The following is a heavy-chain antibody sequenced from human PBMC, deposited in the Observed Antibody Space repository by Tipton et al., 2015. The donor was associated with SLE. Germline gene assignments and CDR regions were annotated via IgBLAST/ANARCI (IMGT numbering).Heavy chain of an antibody. CDR1: GGSFSGYY. CDR3: ARSLLWSGGPGYYYMDV. Sequence: TLSLTCAVCGGSFSGYYWSWIRQPPGKGPEWIGEINHSGSTNYNPSLKSRVTISVDTSKNQFSLKLSSVTAADTAVYYCARSLLWSGGPGYYYMDVWGKGTTVTVSS. D-gene: IGHD3-10*01. CDR2: INHSGST. J-gene: IGHJ6*03. V-gene: IGHV4-34*01.